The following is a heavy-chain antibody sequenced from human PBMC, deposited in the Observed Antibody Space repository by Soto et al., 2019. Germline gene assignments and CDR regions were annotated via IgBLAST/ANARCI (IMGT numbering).Heavy chain of an antibody. Sequence: GASVKVSCKASVGTFSSYAISWVRQAPGQGLEWMGGIIPIFGTANYAQKFQGRVTITADESTSTAYMELSSLRSEDTAVYYCARVFPGSGYEQVQYYYGMDVWGQGTTVTVSS. V-gene: IGHV1-69*13. D-gene: IGHD3-22*01. CDR3: ARVFPGSGYEQVQYYYGMDV. CDR2: IIPIFGTA. J-gene: IGHJ6*02. CDR1: VGTFSSYA.